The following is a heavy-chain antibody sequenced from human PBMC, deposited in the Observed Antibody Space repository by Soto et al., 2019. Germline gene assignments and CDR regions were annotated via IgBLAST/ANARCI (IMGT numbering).Heavy chain of an antibody. CDR1: GFTFDDYA. Sequence: PVGSLRLSCAASGFTFDDYAMHWVRQAPGKGLEWVSSINWNSGSRAYADSVKGRFTISRDNAKNSLYLQMNSLRVEDTALYYCAKDVGLGDSAFDIWGQGTMVTVSS. V-gene: IGHV3-9*01. J-gene: IGHJ3*02. CDR2: INWNSGSR. CDR3: AKDVGLGDSAFDI.